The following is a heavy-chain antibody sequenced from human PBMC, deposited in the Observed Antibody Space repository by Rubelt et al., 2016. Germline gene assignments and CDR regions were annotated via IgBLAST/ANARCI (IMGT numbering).Heavy chain of an antibody. Sequence: QVTLRESGPALVKPTQTLTLTCTFSGFSLSTSGMCVSWIRQPPGKALEWLARIDWDDDKYYSTSLKTRITISKDTSKNQVVLTMTNMDPLDTATYYCARGIAAAGTGFDWFDPWGQGTLVTVSS. J-gene: IGHJ5*02. CDR2: IDWDDDK. D-gene: IGHD6-13*01. V-gene: IGHV2-70*15. CDR3: ARGIAAAGTGFDWFDP. CDR1: GFSLSTSGMC.